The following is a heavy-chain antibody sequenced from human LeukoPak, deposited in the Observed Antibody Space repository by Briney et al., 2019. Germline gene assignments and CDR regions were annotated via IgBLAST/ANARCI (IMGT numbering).Heavy chain of an antibody. J-gene: IGHJ4*02. Sequence: ASVKVSRKASGYTFTGYYMHWVRQAPGQGLEWMGWINPNSGGTNYAQKFQGRVTMTRDTSISTAYMELSRLRSDDTAVYYCARVRGWEDNYFDYWGQGTLVTVSS. D-gene: IGHD1-26*01. CDR3: ARVRGWEDNYFDY. V-gene: IGHV1-2*02. CDR2: INPNSGGT. CDR1: GYTFTGYY.